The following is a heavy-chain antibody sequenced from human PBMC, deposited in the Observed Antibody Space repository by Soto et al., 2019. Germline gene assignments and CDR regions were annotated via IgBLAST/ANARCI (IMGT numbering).Heavy chain of an antibody. CDR1: GGSISSSTYN. D-gene: IGHD4-17*01. CDR3: ARSPTAVTTPRRDTFDV. V-gene: IGHV4-39*01. Sequence: SETLSLTCTVSGGSISSSTYNWGWIRQPPGKRLEWIGNIYYSGSPYYNPSLKSRVTISVDTSRNQLSLKLGSVTAADTAVYYCARSPTAVTTPRRDTFDVWGQGTMVTVSS. J-gene: IGHJ3*01. CDR2: IYYSGSP.